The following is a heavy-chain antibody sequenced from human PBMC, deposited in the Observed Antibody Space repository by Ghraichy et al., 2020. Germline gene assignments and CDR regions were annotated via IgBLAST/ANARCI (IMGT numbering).Heavy chain of an antibody. CDR2: ISYDGTQK. CDR1: GFTFGTFG. D-gene: IGHD5-24*01. V-gene: IGHV3-30*18. Sequence: GESLNISCVASGFTFGTFGMHWVRQAPGKGLEWVAIISYDGTQKWYADFVKGRFTISRDNSKNTLYLEMKSLRGEDTALYYCAKDLHEKRDGYHYGGDYWGQGTLVTVSS. CDR3: AKDLHEKRDGYHYGGDY. J-gene: IGHJ4*02.